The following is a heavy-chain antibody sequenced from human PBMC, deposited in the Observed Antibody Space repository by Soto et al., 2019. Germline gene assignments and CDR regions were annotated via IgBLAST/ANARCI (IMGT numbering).Heavy chain of an antibody. V-gene: IGHV1-69*13. D-gene: IGHD6-25*01. J-gene: IGHJ6*02. CDR1: GGTFSSYA. Sequence: ASVKVSCKASGGTFSSYAISWVRQAPGQGLEWMGGIIPIFGTANYAQKFQGRVTITADESTSTAYMELSSLRSEDTAVYYCARGSGGRQRTRPSYYYGMDVWGQGTTVTVSS. CDR2: IIPIFGTA. CDR3: ARGSGGRQRTRPSYYYGMDV.